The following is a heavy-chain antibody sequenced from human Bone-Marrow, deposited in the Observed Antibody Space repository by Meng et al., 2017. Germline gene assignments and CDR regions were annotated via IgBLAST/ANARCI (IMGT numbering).Heavy chain of an antibody. CDR1: GFTFSSYA. CDR2: ISGSGGST. Sequence: VELVGAGGGFGRHWGSVRLSCAASGFTFSSYAMSWVRQAPGKGRERVSDISGSGGSTYYADSVKGRFTISRDNSKNTLYLQMNSLRAEDTAVYYCASQGRGYSYGRPDYWGQGTLVTVPQ. J-gene: IGHJ4*02. D-gene: IGHD5-18*01. V-gene: IGHV3-23*04. CDR3: ASQGRGYSYGRPDY.